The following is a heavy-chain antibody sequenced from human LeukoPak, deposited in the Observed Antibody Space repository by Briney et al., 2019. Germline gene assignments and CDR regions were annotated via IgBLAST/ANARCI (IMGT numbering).Heavy chain of an antibody. CDR3: AKRYYDFWSAIPGDWFDP. D-gene: IGHD3-3*01. Sequence: GGSLRLSCAASGFTFSSYAMSWVRQAPGKGLEWVSAIRGSGGSTYYADSVKGRFTISRDNSKNTLYLQMNSLRAEDTAVYYCAKRYYDFWSAIPGDWFDPWGQGTLVTVSS. V-gene: IGHV3-23*01. J-gene: IGHJ5*02. CDR2: IRGSGGST. CDR1: GFTFSSYA.